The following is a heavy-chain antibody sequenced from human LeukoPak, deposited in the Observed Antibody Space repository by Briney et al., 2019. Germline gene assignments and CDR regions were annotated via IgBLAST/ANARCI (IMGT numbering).Heavy chain of an antibody. CDR2: ISDNGGST. CDR3: AREFGLITSH. J-gene: IGHJ1*01. Sequence: PGGSLRLSCAASGFTFSSYAMSWVRQAPGKGLEWVSSISDNGGSTYSADSVKGRFTISRDNSKNTLHLQMNSLRAEDTAVYYCAREFGLITSHWGQGTLVTVSS. D-gene: IGHD3/OR15-3a*01. CDR1: GFTFSSYA. V-gene: IGHV3-23*01.